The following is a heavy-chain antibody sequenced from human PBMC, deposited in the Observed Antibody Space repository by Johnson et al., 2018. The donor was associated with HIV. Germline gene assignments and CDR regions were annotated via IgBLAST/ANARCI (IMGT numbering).Heavy chain of an antibody. D-gene: IGHD3-22*01. CDR1: GFTFDDYA. Sequence: VQLVESGGGLVQPGRSLRLSCAASGFTFDDYAMHWVRPAPGKGLEWVSGISWNRGSIGYADSVKGRFTISRDNAKNSLYLQMNSLRAEDTAVYYCAKDLGDPMIEVHAFDIWGQGTMVTVSS. CDR3: AKDLGDPMIEVHAFDI. CDR2: ISWNRGSI. V-gene: IGHV3-9*01. J-gene: IGHJ3*02.